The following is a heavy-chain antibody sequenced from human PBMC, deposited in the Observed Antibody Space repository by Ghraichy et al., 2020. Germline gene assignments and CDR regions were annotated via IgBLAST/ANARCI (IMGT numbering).Heavy chain of an antibody. CDR3: ARDIVGATPFDY. D-gene: IGHD1-26*01. CDR2: INPNSGGT. V-gene: IGHV1-2*06. CDR1: GYTFTGYY. J-gene: IGHJ4*02. Sequence: SVKVSCKASGYTFTGYYMHWVRQAPGQGLEWMGRINPNSGGTNYAQKFQGRVTMTRDTSISTAYMELSRLRSDDTAVYYCARDIVGATPFDYWGQGTLVTVSS.